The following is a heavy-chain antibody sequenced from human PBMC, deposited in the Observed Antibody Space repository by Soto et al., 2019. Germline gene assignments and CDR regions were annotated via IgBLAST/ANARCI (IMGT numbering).Heavy chain of an antibody. CDR1: GDSFSSST. CDR2: INPILDIK. V-gene: IGHV1-69*02. CDR3: ARGLAVADYYGMDV. D-gene: IGHD6-19*01. Sequence: QVQLVQSGAEVKKPGSSVRVSCKASGDSFSSSTINWVRQAPGQGLEWMGKINPILDIKNYAQKFESRVTISADKSTSTAYMELSGLRSDDTAVYYCARGLAVADYYGMDVWGQGTTVTVFS. J-gene: IGHJ6*02.